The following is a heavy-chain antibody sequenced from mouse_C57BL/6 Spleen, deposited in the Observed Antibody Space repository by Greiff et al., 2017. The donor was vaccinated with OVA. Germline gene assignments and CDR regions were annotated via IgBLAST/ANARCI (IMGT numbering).Heavy chain of an antibody. CDR2: INPSTGGT. V-gene: IGHV1-42*01. CDR3: ARVGYYY. CDR1: GYSFTGYY. J-gene: IGHJ2*01. Sequence: EVQLQESGPELVKPGASVKISCKASGYSFTGYYMNRVKQSPEKSLEWIGEINPSTGGTTYNQKFKAKATLTVDKSSSTAYMQLKSLTSEDSAVYYCARVGYYYWGQGTTLTVSS.